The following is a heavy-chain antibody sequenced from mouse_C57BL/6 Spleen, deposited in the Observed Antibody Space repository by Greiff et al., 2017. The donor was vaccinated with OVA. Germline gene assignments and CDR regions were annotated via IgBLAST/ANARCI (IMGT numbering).Heavy chain of an antibody. CDR1: GYTFTSYW. J-gene: IGHJ4*01. CDR3: ARWRRDDYAMDY. Sequence: QVQLQQPGAELVMPGASVKLSCKASGYTFTSYWMHWVKQRPGQGLEWIGEIDPSDSYTNYNQKFKGKSTLTVDKSSSTAYMQLSSLTSEDSAVYYCARWRRDDYAMDYWGQGTSVTVSS. CDR2: IDPSDSYT. V-gene: IGHV1-69*01.